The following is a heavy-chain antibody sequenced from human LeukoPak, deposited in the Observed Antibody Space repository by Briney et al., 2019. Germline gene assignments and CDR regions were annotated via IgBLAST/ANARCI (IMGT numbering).Heavy chain of an antibody. V-gene: IGHV3-48*01. Sequence: GGSLRLSCAASGFIVSRYSMTWVRQAPGKGLEWVSSISTSYSGIYYADSVKGRSTISRDNAKNSLYLQMDSLRADDTAVYYCARAYCSSITCFEWGQGTLVTVSS. D-gene: IGHD2-2*01. J-gene: IGHJ4*02. CDR2: ISTSYSGI. CDR1: GFIVSRYS. CDR3: ARAYCSSITCFE.